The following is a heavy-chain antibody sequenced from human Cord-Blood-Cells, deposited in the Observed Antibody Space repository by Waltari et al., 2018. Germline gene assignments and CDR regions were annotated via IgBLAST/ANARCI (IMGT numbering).Heavy chain of an antibody. V-gene: IGHV1-2*02. CDR2: INPNSGGT. J-gene: IGHJ4*02. D-gene: IGHD3-3*01. Sequence: QVQLVPAGAAVKKPGASVRVSCKASGYTFTGYYMLWVRQAPGQGLEWMGWINPNSGGTNYAQKFQGRVTMTRDTSISTAYMELSRLRSDDTAVYYCASAPGGSGFPDYWGQGTLVTVSS. CDR1: GYTFTGYY. CDR3: ASAPGGSGFPDY.